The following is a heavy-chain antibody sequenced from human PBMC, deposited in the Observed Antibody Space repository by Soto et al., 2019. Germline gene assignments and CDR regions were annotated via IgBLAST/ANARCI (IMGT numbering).Heavy chain of an antibody. CDR3: ANNYDSSGYYSTAFDY. V-gene: IGHV3-23*01. CDR2: ISGSGGST. CDR1: GFTFSSYA. Sequence: GGSLRLSCAASGFTFSSYAMSWVRQAPGKGLEWVSAISGSGGSTYYADSVKGRFTISRDNSKNTLYLQMNSLRAEDTAVYYCANNYDSSGYYSTAFDYWGQGTLVTVSS. D-gene: IGHD3-22*01. J-gene: IGHJ4*02.